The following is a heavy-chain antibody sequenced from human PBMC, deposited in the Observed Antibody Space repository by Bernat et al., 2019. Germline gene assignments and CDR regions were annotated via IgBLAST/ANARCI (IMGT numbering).Heavy chain of an antibody. CDR1: GGSISSGGYY. D-gene: IGHD7-27*01. V-gene: IGHV4-31*01. CDR3: AREIGTLWGSHRYWYFDL. J-gene: IGHJ2*01. CDR2: IYYSWST. Sequence: QVQLQESGPGLVKPSQTLSLTCTVSGGSISSGGYYWSWIRQHPGKGLEWIGYIYYSWSTYYNPSLKSLVTISVDTSKNQFTLKMSSVTAADTAVYYCAREIGTLWGSHRYWYFDLWGRGTLVTVSS.